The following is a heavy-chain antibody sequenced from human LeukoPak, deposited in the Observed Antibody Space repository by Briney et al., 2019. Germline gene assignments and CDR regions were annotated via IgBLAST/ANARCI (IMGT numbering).Heavy chain of an antibody. Sequence: RGSLRHSCAASGFIFSSYNMNWVRQAPGKGLEWVSSISSSSTYIYYVDSVKGRFTISRDNAKNSLYLQMNSLRAEDTAMYYCARDGYSSASFDFWGQGTQVAVSS. J-gene: IGHJ4*02. D-gene: IGHD6-25*01. CDR3: ARDGYSSASFDF. V-gene: IGHV3-21*01. CDR2: ISSSSTYI. CDR1: GFIFSSYN.